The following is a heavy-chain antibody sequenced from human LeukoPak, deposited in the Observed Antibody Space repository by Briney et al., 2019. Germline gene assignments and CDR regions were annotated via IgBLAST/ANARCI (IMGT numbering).Heavy chain of an antibody. CDR1: GGSFSGYY. Sequence: SGTLSLTCAVYGGSFSGYYWSWIRQPPGKGLEWIGEINHSGSTNYNPSLKSRVTISVDTSKNQFSLKLSSVTAADTAVYYCARAIGVGATTSFDYWGQGTLVTVSS. J-gene: IGHJ4*02. CDR2: INHSGST. CDR3: ARAIGVGATTSFDY. V-gene: IGHV4-34*01. D-gene: IGHD1-26*01.